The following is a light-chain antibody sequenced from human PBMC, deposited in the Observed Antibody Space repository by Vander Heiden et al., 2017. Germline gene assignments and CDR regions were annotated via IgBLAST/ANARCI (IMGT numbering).Light chain of an antibody. Sequence: SYVLTQPPPVSVAPGQTARITCGGNNIGSKSVHWYQHKPGQAPVLVVYDDSDRPSGIPEPFSCSNSKTTATVTISRVGPQDEADYYYQGWATSSDHPYVVFGGGTKLTVL. CDR3: QGWATSSDHPYVV. CDR2: DDS. CDR1: NIGSKS. V-gene: IGLV3-21*02. J-gene: IGLJ2*01.